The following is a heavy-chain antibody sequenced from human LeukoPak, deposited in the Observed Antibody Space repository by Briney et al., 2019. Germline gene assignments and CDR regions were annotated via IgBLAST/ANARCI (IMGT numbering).Heavy chain of an antibody. CDR2: ITPNSGGT. CDR3: ARVYRWLHPNDAFDI. V-gene: IGHV1-2*02. J-gene: IGHJ3*02. D-gene: IGHD5-12*01. Sequence: ASVKVSCKASGYTFTGYYMHWVRQAPGQGLEWMGWITPNSGGTNYAQKFQGRVTMASDTSISTAYMELSRLRSNDTAVYYCARVYRWLHPNDAFDIWGQGTMVTVSS. CDR1: GYTFTGYY.